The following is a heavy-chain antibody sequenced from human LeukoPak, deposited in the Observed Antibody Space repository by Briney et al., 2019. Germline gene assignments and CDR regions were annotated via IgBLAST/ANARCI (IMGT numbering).Heavy chain of an antibody. CDR3: ARGGYSYAYDY. J-gene: IGHJ4*02. CDR1: GFPFSSYS. V-gene: IGHV3-21*01. D-gene: IGHD5-18*01. Sequence: GVLTLSCAASGFPFSSYSMNWVRQAPGKGLEWVSSISTSSSYIYYADSVKGRFTISRDNAKNSLYLQMNSLRAEDTAVYYCARGGYSYAYDYWGQGTLVTVSS. CDR2: ISTSSSYI.